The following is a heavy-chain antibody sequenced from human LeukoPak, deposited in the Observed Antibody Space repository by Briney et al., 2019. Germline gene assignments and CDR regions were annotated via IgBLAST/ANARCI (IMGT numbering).Heavy chain of an antibody. D-gene: IGHD2-15*01. CDR3: AKDTERYCSGGSCYGDFDY. Sequence: PGRSLRLSCAASGFTFDDYAMHWVRQAPGKGLEWVSGISWNSGSIGYADSVKGRFTISRDNAKNSPYLQMNSLRAEDTALYYCAKDTERYCSGGSCYGDFDYWGQGTLVTVPS. J-gene: IGHJ4*02. V-gene: IGHV3-9*01. CDR1: GFTFDDYA. CDR2: ISWNSGSI.